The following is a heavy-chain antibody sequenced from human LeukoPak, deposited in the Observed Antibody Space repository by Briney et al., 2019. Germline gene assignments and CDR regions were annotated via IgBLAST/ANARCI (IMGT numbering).Heavy chain of an antibody. CDR3: ARALAATITKTYYYYGMDV. J-gene: IGHJ6*02. CDR1: GYTFTSYY. Sequence: ASAKVSCKASGYTFTSYYMHWVRQAPRQGLEWMGIINPSGGSTSYAQKFQGRVTMTRDTSTSTVYMELSSLRSEDTAVYYCARALAATITKTYYYYGMDVWGQGTTVTVSS. V-gene: IGHV1-46*01. D-gene: IGHD2-15*01. CDR2: INPSGGST.